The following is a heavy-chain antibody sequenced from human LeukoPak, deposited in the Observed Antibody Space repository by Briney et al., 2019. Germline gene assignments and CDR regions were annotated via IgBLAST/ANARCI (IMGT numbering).Heavy chain of an antibody. J-gene: IGHJ3*02. CDR1: GESISGFY. CDR3: ASNLELQDAFDI. Sequence: SETLSLTCIVSGESISGFYWNWIRQPPGKGLEWLGYIYYSGSTNYNPSLKSRVTISIDTSKNQFSLKLSSVTAADTAVYYCASNLELQDAFDIWGQGTMVTVSS. D-gene: IGHD1-7*01. CDR2: IYYSGST. V-gene: IGHV4-59*08.